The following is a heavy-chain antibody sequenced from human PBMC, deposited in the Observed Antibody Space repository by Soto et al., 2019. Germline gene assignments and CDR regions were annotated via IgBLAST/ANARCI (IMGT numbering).Heavy chain of an antibody. J-gene: IGHJ4*02. CDR3: AKDRSWNPHLDS. Sequence: XGSLRLSCAASGFTFSSYAMSWVRQAPGKGLEWVSAISGSGGSTYYADSVKGRFTISRDNSKNTLYLQMNSLRAEDTAVYYCAKDRSWNPHLDSWGQGTLVTVSS. V-gene: IGHV3-23*01. D-gene: IGHD1-1*01. CDR2: ISGSGGST. CDR1: GFTFSSYA.